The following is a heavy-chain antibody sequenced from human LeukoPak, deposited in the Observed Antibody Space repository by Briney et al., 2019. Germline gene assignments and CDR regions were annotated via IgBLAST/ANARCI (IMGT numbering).Heavy chain of an antibody. D-gene: IGHD3-10*01. CDR2: IRYDGSNK. Sequence: PGGSLRLSCAASGFTFSSYGMHWVRQAPGKGLEWVAFIRYDGSNKYYADSVKGRFTISRDNSKNTLYLQMNSLRAEDTAVYYCANSVRGIIHPSEFDYWGQGTLVTVSS. CDR1: GFTFSSYG. V-gene: IGHV3-30*02. J-gene: IGHJ4*02. CDR3: ANSVRGIIHPSEFDY.